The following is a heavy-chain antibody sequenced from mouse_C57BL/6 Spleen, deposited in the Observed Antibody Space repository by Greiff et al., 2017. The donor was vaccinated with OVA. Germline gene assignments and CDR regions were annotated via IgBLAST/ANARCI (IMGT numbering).Heavy chain of an antibody. V-gene: IGHV5-17*01. CDR1: GFTFSDYG. Sequence: EVKVEESGGGLVKPGGSLKLSCAASGFTFSDYGMHWVRQAPEKGLEWVAYISSGSSTIYYADTVKGRFTISRDNAKNTLFLQMTSLRSEDTAMYYCARDVLYYAMDYWGQGTSVTVSS. CDR3: ARDVLYYAMDY. J-gene: IGHJ4*01. CDR2: ISSGSSTI.